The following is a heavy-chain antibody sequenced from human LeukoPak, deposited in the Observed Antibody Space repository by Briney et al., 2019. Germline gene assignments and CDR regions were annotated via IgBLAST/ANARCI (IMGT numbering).Heavy chain of an antibody. D-gene: IGHD2-21*01. V-gene: IGHV4-59*01. CDR1: GVSISSYY. CDR3: ASSHIDVPDAFDI. CDR2: IYYSGST. Sequence: PAETLSLTCTVSGVSISSYYWSWIRQPPGRGLEWVGYIYYSGSTNYNPSLKSRVTISVDTSKNQFSLKLSSVTAADTAVYYCASSHIDVPDAFDIWGQGTMVTVSS. J-gene: IGHJ3*02.